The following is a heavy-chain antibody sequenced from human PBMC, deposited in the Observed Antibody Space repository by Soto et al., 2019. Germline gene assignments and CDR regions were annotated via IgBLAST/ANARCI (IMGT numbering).Heavy chain of an antibody. CDR1: GFTFSNHA. V-gene: IGHV3-23*01. J-gene: IGHJ4*02. CDR2: ISDSGST. CDR3: ARDPGGHYCTSTSCLYFFDH. D-gene: IGHD2-2*01. Sequence: EVQLLESGGALVQPGGSLRLSCAASGFTFSNHAMNWVRQAPGKGLEWVPTISDSGSTYYADSVKGRFTISRDNSKNTLYLQMTSLRAEDTAAYYCARDPGGHYCTSTSCLYFFDHWGQGTLVNVSS.